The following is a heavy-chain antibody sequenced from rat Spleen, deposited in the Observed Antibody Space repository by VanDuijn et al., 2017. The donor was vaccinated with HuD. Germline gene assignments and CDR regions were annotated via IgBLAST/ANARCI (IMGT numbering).Heavy chain of an antibody. CDR3: ARQADYGLPGDY. Sequence: EVQLVESGGGLVQPGRSLKLSCAASGFTFSDYAMAWVRQAPKKGLEWVATIIYDGSSTYYRDSVKGRYTISRENTKNTLYLQMDSLRSEDTATCYCARQADYGLPGDYWGQGVMVTVSS. CDR2: IIYDGSST. J-gene: IGHJ2*01. V-gene: IGHV5-17*01. D-gene: IGHD1-11*01. CDR1: GFTFSDYA.